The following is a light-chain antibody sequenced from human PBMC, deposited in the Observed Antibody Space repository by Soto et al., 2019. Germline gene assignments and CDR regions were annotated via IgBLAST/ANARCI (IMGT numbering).Light chain of an antibody. CDR3: SSFAGSNNVL. CDR1: TSDIGGSNF. J-gene: IGLJ2*01. CDR2: EVS. Sequence: QSVLTQPPSASGSRGQSVTISCTGTTSDIGGSNFVSWYQQHPGRAPKVVIYEVSKRPSGVPDRFSGYKSGNTASLTVSGLQDEDEADYYCSSFAGSNNVLFGGGTKLTV. V-gene: IGLV2-8*01.